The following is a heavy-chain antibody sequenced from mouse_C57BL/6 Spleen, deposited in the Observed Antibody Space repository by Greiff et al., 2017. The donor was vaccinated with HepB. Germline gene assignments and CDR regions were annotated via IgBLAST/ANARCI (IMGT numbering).Heavy chain of an antibody. J-gene: IGHJ2*01. D-gene: IGHD2-2*01. CDR1: GYTFTSYT. CDR2: INPSSGYT. CDR3: AREGGGYDVIFDY. V-gene: IGHV1-4*01. Sequence: QVHVKQSGAELARPGASVKMSCKASGYTFTSYTMHWVKQRPGQGLEWIGYINPSSGYTKYNQKFKDKATLTADKSSSTAYMQLSSLTSEDSAVYYCAREGGGYDVIFDYWGQGTTLTVSS.